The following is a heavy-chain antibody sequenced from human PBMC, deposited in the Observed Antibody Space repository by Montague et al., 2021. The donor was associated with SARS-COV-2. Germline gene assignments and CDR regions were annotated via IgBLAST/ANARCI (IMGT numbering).Heavy chain of an antibody. V-gene: IGHV4-59*01. J-gene: IGHJ3*02. CDR1: GGSISSYY. Sequence: SETLSLTCTVSGGSISSYYWSWIRQPPGKGLEWIGYIYYSVSTNXNPSLNSRVPISVDTSKNQFSLTLSSVTAADPAVSYCAREVRYYYDSSGPGAFDIWGQGTMVTVSS. CDR3: AREVRYYYDSSGPGAFDI. D-gene: IGHD3-22*01. CDR2: IYYSVST.